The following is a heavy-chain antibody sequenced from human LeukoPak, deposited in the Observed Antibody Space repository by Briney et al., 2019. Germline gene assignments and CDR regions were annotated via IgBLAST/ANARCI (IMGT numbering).Heavy chain of an antibody. D-gene: IGHD2-2*01. CDR1: GFTFSSYG. V-gene: IGHV3-30*18. Sequence: PGGSLRLSCAASGFTFSSYGMHWVRQAPGKGLEWVAVISYDGSNKYYADSVKGRFTISRDNSKNTLYLQMNSLRAEDTAVYYCAKDSVVVVPAASYPDYWGQGTLVTVSS. CDR3: AKDSVVVVPAASYPDY. J-gene: IGHJ4*02. CDR2: ISYDGSNK.